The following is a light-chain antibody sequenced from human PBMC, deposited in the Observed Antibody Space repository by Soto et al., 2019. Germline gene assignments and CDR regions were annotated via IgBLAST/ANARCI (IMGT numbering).Light chain of an antibody. J-gene: IGKJ1*01. V-gene: IGKV3-20*01. CDR2: GAS. Sequence: NGFSQSPCTLSLSTGKRATVSCRSSQNVNNNYLVWYQQRPGQAPGLLIHGASSRAAGVPDRFTGSGSGTDFTLTINSLEPEDFAVYYCQHYGSIPCTFARGTKVDIK. CDR1: QNVNNNY. CDR3: QHYGSIPCT.